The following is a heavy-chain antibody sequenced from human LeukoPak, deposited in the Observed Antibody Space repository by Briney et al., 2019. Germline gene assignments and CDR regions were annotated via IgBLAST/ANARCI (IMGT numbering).Heavy chain of an antibody. CDR3: AREATESITMIVVVPPGYFQD. CDR1: GGSISSSTYY. Sequence: PSETLSLTCTVSGGSISSSTYYWGWIRQPPGKGLEWIGNIYYSGSTYYNPSLKSRVTISVDTSKNQFSLKLSSVTAADTAVYYCAREATESITMIVVVPPGYFQDWGQGTLVTVSS. J-gene: IGHJ1*01. CDR2: IYYSGST. V-gene: IGHV4-39*07. D-gene: IGHD3-22*01.